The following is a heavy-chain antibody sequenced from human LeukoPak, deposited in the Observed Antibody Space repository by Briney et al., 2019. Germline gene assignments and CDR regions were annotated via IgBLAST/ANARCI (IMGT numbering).Heavy chain of an antibody. D-gene: IGHD3-10*01. Sequence: SETLSLACTVSGGSISSYYWSWIRQPPGKGLEWIGYIYYSGSTNYNPSLKSRVTISVDTSKNQFSLKLSSVTAADTAVYYCARDVGYGYFDYWGQGTLVTVSS. V-gene: IGHV4-59*01. CDR3: ARDVGYGYFDY. CDR2: IYYSGST. J-gene: IGHJ4*02. CDR1: GGSISSYY.